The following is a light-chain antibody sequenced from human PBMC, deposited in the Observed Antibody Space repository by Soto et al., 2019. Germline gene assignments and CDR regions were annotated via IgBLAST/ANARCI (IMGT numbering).Light chain of an antibody. CDR2: EVS. V-gene: IGLV2-14*01. Sequence: QSVLTQPASVSGSPGQSITISCTGTSSDVGGYNYVSWYQQHPGKAPKLMIYEVSNRPSGVSNRFSGSKSGNTASLTISGLQAEDEADYCCSSYTSSSTHVVFGGGTKVTVL. CDR1: SSDVGGYNY. J-gene: IGLJ2*01. CDR3: SSYTSSSTHVV.